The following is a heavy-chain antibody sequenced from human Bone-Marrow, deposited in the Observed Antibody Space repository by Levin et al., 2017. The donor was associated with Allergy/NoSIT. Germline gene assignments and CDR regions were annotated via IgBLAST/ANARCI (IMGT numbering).Heavy chain of an antibody. V-gene: IGHV3-23*01. Sequence: SGGSLRLSCAASGFTFSRYAMSWVRQAPGKGLEWVSGFTGSADNTYYADSVKGRFTISRDNSKNTLFLQMNSLRAEDTAVYYCAKRAYSGSYYSAFDLWGQGTMVTVSS. J-gene: IGHJ3*01. D-gene: IGHD1-26*01. CDR3: AKRAYSGSYYSAFDL. CDR1: GFTFSRYA. CDR2: FTGSADNT.